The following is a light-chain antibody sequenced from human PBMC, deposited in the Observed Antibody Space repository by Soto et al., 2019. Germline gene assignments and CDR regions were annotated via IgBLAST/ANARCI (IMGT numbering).Light chain of an antibody. CDR1: SSDIGSYNL. CDR3: SSFTSSSIWV. Sequence: QSALTQPASVSGSPGQSITISCTGTSSDIGSYNLVSWYQQHPGKAPKLMIYEASKRPSGVSDRFSGSKSGNTASLTISGLQAEDEADYYCSSFTSSSIWVFGGGTKLTVL. J-gene: IGLJ3*02. V-gene: IGLV2-23*01. CDR2: EAS.